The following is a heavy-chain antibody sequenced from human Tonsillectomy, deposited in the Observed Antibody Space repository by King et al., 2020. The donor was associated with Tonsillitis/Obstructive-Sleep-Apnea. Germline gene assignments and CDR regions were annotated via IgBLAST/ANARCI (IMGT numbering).Heavy chain of an antibody. CDR1: GFTFSSYA. D-gene: IGHD5-24*01. J-gene: IGHJ4*02. CDR2: SSDSDGYSGSDGDT. V-gene: IGHV3-23*04. CDR3: AKDGRLPILRRLPIWLSVLDY. Sequence: EVQLVESGGGLIQPGGSLRLSCAASGFTFSSYAMSWVRQAPGKGLEWVAGSSDSDGYSGSDGDTYYADSVKGRFTISRDNSKNTVHLQMNSLRVEDTAVYYCAKDGRLPILRRLPIWLSVLDYWGQGILVTVSS.